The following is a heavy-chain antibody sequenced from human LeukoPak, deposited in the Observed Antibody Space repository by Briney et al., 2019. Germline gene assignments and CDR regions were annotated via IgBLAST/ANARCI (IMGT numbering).Heavy chain of an antibody. CDR2: SYGSGST. Sequence: SETLSLTCTVSGGSISSYYWSWIRQPPGEGLEWIGYSYGSGSTKYNPSLKSRVTISADASKNQFSLKLNSVTAADTAVYFCTRDASLWSGYYDIWGQGTMVTVSS. J-gene: IGHJ3*02. V-gene: IGHV4-59*01. CDR3: TRDASLWSGYYDI. CDR1: GGSISSYY. D-gene: IGHD3-3*01.